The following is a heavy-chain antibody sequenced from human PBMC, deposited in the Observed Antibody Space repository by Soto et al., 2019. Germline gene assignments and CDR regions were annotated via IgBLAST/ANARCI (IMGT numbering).Heavy chain of an antibody. D-gene: IGHD3-9*01. CDR2: IYTGGDV. CDR3: ARGYYHTPYYLDS. CDR1: GLTVSSNY. V-gene: IGHV3-53*01. Sequence: EVQLVESGGTLIQPGGSLRLSCASSGLTVSSNYMTWVRQAPGKGLEWVSVIYTGGDVYYADSVKGRFTTSRDNPKNRVYIQMNSLRAEDTAVYYCARGYYHTPYYLDSWGQGTLVTVSS. J-gene: IGHJ4*02.